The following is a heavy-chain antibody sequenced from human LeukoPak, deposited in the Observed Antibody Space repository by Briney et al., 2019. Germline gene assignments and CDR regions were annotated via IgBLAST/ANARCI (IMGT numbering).Heavy chain of an antibody. CDR1: GFTFKNHW. V-gene: IGHV3-53*01. J-gene: IGHJ6*03. CDR3: ARTFYYQYMDV. CDR2: IYSGGDT. D-gene: IGHD2/OR15-2a*01. Sequence: QTGGSLRLSCEASGFTFKNHWMSWVRQARGKGPEWLSVIYSGGDTYYADSVKGRFTISRDNSKNMVYLQMNSLRAEDTAVYYCARTFYYQYMDVWGKGTRVTVSS.